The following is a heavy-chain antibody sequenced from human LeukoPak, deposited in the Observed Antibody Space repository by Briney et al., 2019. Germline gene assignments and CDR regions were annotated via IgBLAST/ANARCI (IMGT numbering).Heavy chain of an antibody. CDR2: ISGSGGST. V-gene: IGHV3-23*01. Sequence: GGSLRLSCAASGCTFSSYAMSWVRQAPGKGLKWVSAISGSGGSTYYADSVKGRVTISRDNSKNTLYLQMNSLRAEDTAVYYCAKGTANWGSYYMDVWGKGTTVTVSS. D-gene: IGHD7-27*01. J-gene: IGHJ6*03. CDR1: GCTFSSYA. CDR3: AKGTANWGSYYMDV.